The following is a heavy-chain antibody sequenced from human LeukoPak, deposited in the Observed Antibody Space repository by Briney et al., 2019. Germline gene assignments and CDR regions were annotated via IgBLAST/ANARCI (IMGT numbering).Heavy chain of an antibody. J-gene: IGHJ3*02. CDR3: ARGDRQGDYVSMDAFDI. D-gene: IGHD4-17*01. V-gene: IGHV4-61*08. CDR1: GGSISSGGYY. CDR2: IYYSGST. Sequence: SETLSLTCTVSGGSISSGGYYWSWIRQHPGKGLEWIGYIYYSGSTNYNPSLKSRVTMSVDTSKNQFSLKLSSVTAADTAVYYCARGDRQGDYVSMDAFDIWGQGTMVTVSS.